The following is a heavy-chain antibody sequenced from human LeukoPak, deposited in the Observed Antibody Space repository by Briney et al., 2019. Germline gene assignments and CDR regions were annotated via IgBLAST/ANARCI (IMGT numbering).Heavy chain of an antibody. CDR3: ARDTGYSYGSIDY. CDR2: IYYSGST. V-gene: IGHV4-30-4*01. D-gene: IGHD5-18*01. Sequence: SETLSLTCTVSGGSFSSGDYYWSWIRQPPGKGLERIGYIYYSGSTYYNPSLKSRVTISVDTSKNQFSPKLSSVTAADTAVYYCARDTGYSYGSIDYWGQGTLVTVSS. J-gene: IGHJ4*02. CDR1: GGSFSSGDYY.